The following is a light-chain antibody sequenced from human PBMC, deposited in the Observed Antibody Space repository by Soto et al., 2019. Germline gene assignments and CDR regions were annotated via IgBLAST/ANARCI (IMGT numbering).Light chain of an antibody. CDR2: NVN. CDR1: SSDVGGYDY. V-gene: IGLV2-14*01. Sequence: QSALTQPASVSGSPGQSITISCTGTSSDVGGYDYVAWYQQYPDKAPKLLIYNVNNRPSGVSLRFSGSKSGNTASLTISGLLPEDEADYYCTSFPLIHTYVFGTGTKVTV. CDR3: TSFPLIHTYV. J-gene: IGLJ1*01.